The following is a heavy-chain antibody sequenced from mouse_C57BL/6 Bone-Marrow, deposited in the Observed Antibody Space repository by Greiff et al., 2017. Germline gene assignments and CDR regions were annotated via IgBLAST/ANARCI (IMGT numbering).Heavy chain of an antibody. CDR2: IWSGGST. CDR3: AGEGFGAMDY. V-gene: IGHV2-2*01. CDR1: GFSLTSYG. D-gene: IGHD3-1*01. Sequence: VQLKESGPGLVQPSQSLSITCTASGFSLTSYGVHWVRQSPGKGLEWLGVIWSGGSTDYNAAFISRPSISKDNSKGQVFFKMNSLQADDTAIYYCAGEGFGAMDYWGQGTSVTVSS. J-gene: IGHJ4*01.